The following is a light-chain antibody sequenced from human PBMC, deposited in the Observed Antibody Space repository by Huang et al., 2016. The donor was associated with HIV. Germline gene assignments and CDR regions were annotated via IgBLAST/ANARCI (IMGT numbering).Light chain of an antibody. V-gene: IGKV2-29*02. CDR2: EVA. CDR3: MEGINLPQLT. Sequence: DIVMTQNPLSLSVTPGQPASISCNSSQSLLHGDGKTYLYWYLQKQGQYPQLLIYEVASRFSGVPVRVSGSGAGKDFTLKISRVEAEDVGVYYCMEGINLPQLTFGPGTRVDLK. CDR1: QSLLHGDGKTY. J-gene: IGKJ3*01.